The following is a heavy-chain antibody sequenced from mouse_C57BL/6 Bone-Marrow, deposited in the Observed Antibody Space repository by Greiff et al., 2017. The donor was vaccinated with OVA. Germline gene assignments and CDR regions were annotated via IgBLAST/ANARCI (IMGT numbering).Heavy chain of an antibody. CDR1: GFTFSSYT. Sequence: EVKVVESGGGLVKPGGSLKLSCAASGFTFSSYTMSWVRQTPEERLEWVATISGGGGNTYYPDSVKGRFTISRDNAKNTLYLQMSSLRSEDTALYYCARRGLRRTWFAYWGQGTLVTVSA. CDR2: ISGGGGNT. J-gene: IGHJ3*01. D-gene: IGHD2-2*01. CDR3: ARRGLRRTWFAY. V-gene: IGHV5-9*01.